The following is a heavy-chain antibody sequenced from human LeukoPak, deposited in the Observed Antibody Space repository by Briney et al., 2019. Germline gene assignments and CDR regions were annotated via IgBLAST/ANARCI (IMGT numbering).Heavy chain of an antibody. CDR1: GYTFTSYG. V-gene: IGHV7-4-1*02. J-gene: IGHJ4*02. Sequence: ASVKVSCKASGYTFTSYGMNWVRQAPGQGLEWMGWINTNTGNPTYAQDFTGRFVFSLDTSVSTAYLQISSLKAEDTAVYYCARVLAMIRGAPFDYWGQGTLVTVSS. D-gene: IGHD3-10*01. CDR2: INTNTGNP. CDR3: ARVLAMIRGAPFDY.